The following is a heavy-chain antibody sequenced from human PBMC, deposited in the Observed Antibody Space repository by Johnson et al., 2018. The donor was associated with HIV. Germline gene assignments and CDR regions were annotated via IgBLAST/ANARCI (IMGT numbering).Heavy chain of an antibody. J-gene: IGHJ3*02. CDR2: IYRGGST. Sequence: VQLVESGGGLVQPGGSLRLSCAASGFTVSSNYMSWVRQAPGKGLEWVSVIYRGGSTYYADSVKGWFIIPQENSKNTLYLQMNSLRAEDTAVYYRASGSGYDYVWGARGAFDIWGQGTMVTVSS. CDR3: ASGSGYDYVWGARGAFDI. V-gene: IGHV3-66*02. D-gene: IGHD3-16*01. CDR1: GFTVSSNY.